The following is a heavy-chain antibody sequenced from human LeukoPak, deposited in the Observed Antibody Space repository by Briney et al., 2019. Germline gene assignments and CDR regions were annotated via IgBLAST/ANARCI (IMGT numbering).Heavy chain of an antibody. CDR3: ARTLGYCSSTSCYPHNYYYYGMDV. V-gene: IGHV3-30-3*01. CDR1: GFTFSGYG. Sequence: GGSLRLSCAASGFTFSGYGLHWVRQAPGKGLQWVAVISYDGSNKYYADSVKGRFTISRDNSKNTLYLQMNSLRPEDTAVYYCARTLGYCSSTSCYPHNYYYYGMDVWGQGTTVTVSS. J-gene: IGHJ6*02. D-gene: IGHD2-2*01. CDR2: ISYDGSNK.